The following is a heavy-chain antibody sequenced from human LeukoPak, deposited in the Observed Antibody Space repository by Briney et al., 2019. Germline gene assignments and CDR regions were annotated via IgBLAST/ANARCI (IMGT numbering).Heavy chain of an antibody. V-gene: IGHV3-23*01. Sequence: GGTLRISCAASGFNFSSYAMSWILQAPGKRLEWVSAISGSGGSTYYAVSVKGRFTISRDNSKNTLYLQMNSLRAEDTAVYYCAKTVAARPNWFDPWGQGTLVTVSS. CDR1: GFNFSSYA. J-gene: IGHJ5*02. CDR2: ISGSGGST. CDR3: AKTVAARPNWFDP. D-gene: IGHD6-6*01.